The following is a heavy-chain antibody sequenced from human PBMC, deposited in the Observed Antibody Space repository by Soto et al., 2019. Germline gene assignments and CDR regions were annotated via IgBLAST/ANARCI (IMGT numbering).Heavy chain of an antibody. CDR2: IYHSGST. J-gene: IGHJ5*02. V-gene: IGHV4-30-2*01. CDR1: GGSISSGGYS. Sequence: PSETLSLTCAVSGGSISSGGYSWSWIRQPPGKGLEWIGYIYHSGSTYYNPSLKSRVTISVDRSKNQFSLKLNSVTAADTAVYYCARAMVVTQNWFDPWGQGTLVTVSS. D-gene: IGHD2-21*02. CDR3: ARAMVVTQNWFDP.